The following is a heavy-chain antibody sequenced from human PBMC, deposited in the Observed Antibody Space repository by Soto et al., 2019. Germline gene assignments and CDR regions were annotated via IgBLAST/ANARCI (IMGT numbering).Heavy chain of an antibody. V-gene: IGHV1-46*03. J-gene: IGHJ5*02. Sequence: ASVKVSCKASGYTFTSYYMHWVRQAPGQGLEWMGIINPSGGSTSYAQKFHGRVTMTRDTSTSTVYMELSSLRSEDTAVYYCATVYYRGTERTSDSGFDPWGQGTLVTVSS. CDR1: GYTFTSYY. D-gene: IGHD2-2*01. CDR3: ATVYYRGTERTSDSGFDP. CDR2: INPSGGST.